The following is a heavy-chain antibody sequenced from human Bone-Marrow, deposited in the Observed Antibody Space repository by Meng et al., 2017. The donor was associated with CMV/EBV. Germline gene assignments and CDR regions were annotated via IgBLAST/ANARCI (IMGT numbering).Heavy chain of an antibody. D-gene: IGHD1-1*01. V-gene: IGHV1-69*02. Sequence: SVKVSCKASGGTFSSYTISWVRQAPGQGLEWMGRIIPILGIANYAQKFQGRVTITAEKSTSTAYMELSSLRSEDTAVYYCARAFHWNPAGGVSQTNWFDPWGQGTLVPVSS. CDR2: IIPILGIA. CDR3: ARAFHWNPAGGVSQTNWFDP. J-gene: IGHJ5*02. CDR1: GGTFSSYT.